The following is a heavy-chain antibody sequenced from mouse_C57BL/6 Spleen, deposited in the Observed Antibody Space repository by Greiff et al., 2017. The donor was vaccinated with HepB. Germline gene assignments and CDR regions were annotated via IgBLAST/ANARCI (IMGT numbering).Heavy chain of an antibody. J-gene: IGHJ3*01. CDR1: GFTFSSYT. D-gene: IGHD2-4*01. CDR3: ARGLYYDYGFAY. CDR2: ISGGGGNT. Sequence: EVKVVESGGGLVKPGGSLKLSCAASGFTFSSYTMSWVRQTPEKRLEWVATISGGGGNTYYPDSVKGRFTISRDNAKNTLYLQMSSLRSEDTALYYCARGLYYDYGFAYWGQGTLVTVSA. V-gene: IGHV5-9*01.